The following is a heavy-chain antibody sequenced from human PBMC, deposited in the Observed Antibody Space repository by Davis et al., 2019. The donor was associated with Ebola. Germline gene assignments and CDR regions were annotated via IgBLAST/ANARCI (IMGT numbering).Heavy chain of an antibody. CDR3: ARGGYSSGWSPNFDY. CDR2: IYSGGST. CDR1: GFTVSSNY. Sequence: PGGSLRLSCAASGFTVSSNYMSWVRQAPGKGLEWVSVIYSGGSTYYADSVKGRFTISRDNSKNTLYLQMNSLRAEDTAVYYCARGGYSSGWSPNFDYWGQGTLVTVSS. J-gene: IGHJ4*02. V-gene: IGHV3-66*01. D-gene: IGHD6-19*01.